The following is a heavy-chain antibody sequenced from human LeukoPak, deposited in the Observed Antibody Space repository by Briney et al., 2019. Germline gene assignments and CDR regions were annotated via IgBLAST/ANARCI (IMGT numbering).Heavy chain of an antibody. V-gene: IGHV3-30*02. CDR3: ARAVGIVVVPAATGFDP. J-gene: IGHJ5*02. D-gene: IGHD2-2*03. CDR1: GFTFSSYG. Sequence: GGSLRLSCAASGFTFSSYGMHWVRQAPGKGLEWVAFIRYDGSNKYYADSVKGRFTISRDNSKNTLYLQMNSLRAEDTAVYYCARAVGIVVVPAATGFDPWGQGTLVTVSS. CDR2: IRYDGSNK.